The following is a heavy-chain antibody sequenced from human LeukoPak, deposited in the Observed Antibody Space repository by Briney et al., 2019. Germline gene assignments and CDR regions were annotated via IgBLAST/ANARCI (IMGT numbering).Heavy chain of an antibody. CDR1: GLTFSNAW. CDR3: TTVRGTYYQGI. CDR2: IKSKTDGGTA. V-gene: IGHV3-15*01. J-gene: IGHJ4*02. D-gene: IGHD1-26*01. Sequence: PGGSLRLSCAASGLTFSNAWMSWVRQAPGRGLEWVGHIKSKTDGGTAAHGAPVKGRFTISRDDSKNTVYLQMNSLKIEDTALYYRTTVRGTYYQGIWGQGTLVTVSS.